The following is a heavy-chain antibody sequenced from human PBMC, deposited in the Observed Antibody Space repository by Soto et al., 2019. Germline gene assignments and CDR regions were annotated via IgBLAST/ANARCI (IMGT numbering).Heavy chain of an antibody. D-gene: IGHD3-10*01. CDR3: ARVEAITMVRGAPDY. CDR1: GYTFTSYG. CDR2: ISAYNGNT. Sequence: EASVKVSCKASGYTFTSYGISWVRQAPGQGLEWMGWISAYNGNTNYAQKLQGRVTMTTDTSTSTAYMELRSLRSDDTAVYYCARVEAITMVRGAPDYWGQGPMVTVYS. V-gene: IGHV1-18*01. J-gene: IGHJ4*02.